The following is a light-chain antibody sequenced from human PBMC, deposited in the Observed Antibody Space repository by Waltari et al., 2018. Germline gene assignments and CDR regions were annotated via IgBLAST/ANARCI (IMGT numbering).Light chain of an antibody. CDR2: ATN. CDR3: VLSMGSGIWV. V-gene: IGLV8-61*01. CDR1: SGSVSTPYY. J-gene: IGLJ3*02. Sequence: QTVVTQEPSLSVSPGGTVTLTCGLTSGSVSTPYYPYWFQQPPGQAPRTLIFATNTRSSGVPDRFSGSILDNKAALPSTGAQADDESDYYCVLSMGSGIWVFGGGTKLTVL.